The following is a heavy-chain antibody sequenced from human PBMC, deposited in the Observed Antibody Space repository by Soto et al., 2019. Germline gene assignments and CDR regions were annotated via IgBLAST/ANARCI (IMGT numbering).Heavy chain of an antibody. CDR3: ARTYSSSWFIDWFDP. Sequence: GKGLEWIGEIYYSGSTYYNPSLKSRVTISVDTSKNQFSLKLSSVTAADTAVYYCARTYSSSWFIDWFDPWGQGTLVTVSS. V-gene: IGHV4-34*01. CDR2: IYYSGST. J-gene: IGHJ5*02. D-gene: IGHD6-13*01.